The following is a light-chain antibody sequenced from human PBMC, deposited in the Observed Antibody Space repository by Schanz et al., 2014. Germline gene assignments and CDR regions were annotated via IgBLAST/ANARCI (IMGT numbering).Light chain of an antibody. Sequence: DIQMPQSPSSLSASVGDRVTITCQARQDISNYLNWYQQKPGKAPKLLIYDASNLETGVPSRFSGSGSGTDFTFTISSLQPEDIATYYCQQANSFPPITFGQGTRLEIK. J-gene: IGKJ5*01. CDR1: QDISNY. V-gene: IGKV1-33*01. CDR3: QQANSFPPIT. CDR2: DAS.